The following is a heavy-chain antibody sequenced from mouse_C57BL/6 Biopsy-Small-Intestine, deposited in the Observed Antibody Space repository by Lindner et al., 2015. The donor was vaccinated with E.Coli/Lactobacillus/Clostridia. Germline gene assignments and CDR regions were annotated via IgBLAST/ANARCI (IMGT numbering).Heavy chain of an antibody. CDR2: INPNYGTT. V-gene: IGHV1-39*01. D-gene: IGHD1-1*01. J-gene: IGHJ1*03. Sequence: VQLQESGPELVKPGASVKISCKASGYSFTDYNMNWVKQSNGKSLEWIGVINPNYGTTSYNQKFKGKATLTVDQSSSTAYMQLNSLTSEDSAVYYCAREGIGVVPPWAFDVWGTGTTVTVSS. CDR1: GYSFTDYN. CDR3: AREGIGVVPPWAFDV.